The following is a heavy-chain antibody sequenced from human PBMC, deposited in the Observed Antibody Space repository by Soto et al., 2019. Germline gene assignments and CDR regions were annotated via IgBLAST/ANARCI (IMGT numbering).Heavy chain of an antibody. CDR2: CDPEDGET. V-gene: IGHV1-24*01. J-gene: IGHJ6*02. CDR1: GYTLTELS. Sequence: GASVKVSCKVSGYTLTELSMHWVRQAPGKGLEWMGGCDPEDGETIYAQKFQGRVTMTEDTSTDTAYMELSSLRSEDTAVYYCATAPLPDHYYYYGMDVWGQGTTVTVSS. CDR3: ATAPLPDHYYYYGMDV. D-gene: IGHD2-15*01.